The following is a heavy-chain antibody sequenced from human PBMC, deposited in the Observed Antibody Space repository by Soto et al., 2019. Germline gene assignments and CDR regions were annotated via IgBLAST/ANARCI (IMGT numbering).Heavy chain of an antibody. V-gene: IGHV5-51*01. CDR2: IYPGDSDT. D-gene: IGHD2-2*01. CDR1: GFTFTSYW. CDR3: AKHEGYCSTTSCSNFDY. Sequence: GESLKISCKGSGFTFTSYWIAWVRQMPGKGLEWMGIIYPGDSDTSYSPSSQGQVTISADKSINTAYLHWSSLKASDTAIYYCAKHEGYCSTTSCSNFDYWGQGTLVTVSS. J-gene: IGHJ4*02.